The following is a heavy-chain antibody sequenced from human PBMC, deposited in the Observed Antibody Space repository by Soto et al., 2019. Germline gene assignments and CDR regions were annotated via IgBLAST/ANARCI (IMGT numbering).Heavy chain of an antibody. CDR1: GFTFSSYA. V-gene: IGHV3-23*01. Sequence: GGSLRLSCAASGFTFSSYAMSWVRQAPGKGLEWVSDISGSGGSTIYADSVKGRFTISRDNSKNTLYLQMNSLRAEDTALFSCAKCLWFGELSPFAYWGQGALVTVSS. CDR3: AKCLWFGELSPFAY. D-gene: IGHD3-10*01. CDR2: ISGSGGST. J-gene: IGHJ4*02.